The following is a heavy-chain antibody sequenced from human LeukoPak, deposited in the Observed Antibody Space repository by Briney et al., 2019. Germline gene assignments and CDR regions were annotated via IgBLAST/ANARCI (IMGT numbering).Heavy chain of an antibody. Sequence: SETLSLTCTVSGGSISSYYWSWIRQPPGKGLEWIGYIYYSGSTNYNPSLKSRVTISVDTSKNQVSLKLSSVTAADTAVYYCARDFKKYYYDSSGYYYNWFDPWGQGTLVTVSS. J-gene: IGHJ5*02. CDR1: GGSISSYY. CDR3: ARDFKKYYYDSSGYYYNWFDP. D-gene: IGHD3-22*01. CDR2: IYYSGST. V-gene: IGHV4-59*01.